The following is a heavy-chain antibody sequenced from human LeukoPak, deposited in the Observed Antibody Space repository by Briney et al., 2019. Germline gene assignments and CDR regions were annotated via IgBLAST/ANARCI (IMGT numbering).Heavy chain of an antibody. CDR2: ISYSGST. Sequence: SATLSLTCTVSGGSISGHYWSWIRQPPGKGLEWIGYISYSGSTNYNPSLKSRVTISVATSKNQFSLKLSSVTAADTAVYYCARERYCTNGVCYSLRAFDIWGQGTMVTVSS. CDR3: ARERYCTNGVCYSLRAFDI. D-gene: IGHD2-8*01. CDR1: GGSISGHY. V-gene: IGHV4-59*11. J-gene: IGHJ3*02.